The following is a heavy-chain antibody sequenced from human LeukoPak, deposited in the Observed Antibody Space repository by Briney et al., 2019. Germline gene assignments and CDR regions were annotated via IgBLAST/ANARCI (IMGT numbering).Heavy chain of an antibody. Sequence: GGSLRLSCAASGFTFSSYAMHWVRQAPGKGLEWVAVISYDGSNKYYADSVKGRFTISRDNSKNTLYLQMNSLRAEDTAVYYCARDFLLYCSGGGCPLDYWGQGTLVTVSS. D-gene: IGHD2-15*01. V-gene: IGHV3-30-3*01. J-gene: IGHJ4*02. CDR1: GFTFSSYA. CDR3: ARDFLLYCSGGGCPLDY. CDR2: ISYDGSNK.